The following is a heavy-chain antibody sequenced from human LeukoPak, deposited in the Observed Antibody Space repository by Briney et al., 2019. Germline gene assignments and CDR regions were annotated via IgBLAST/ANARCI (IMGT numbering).Heavy chain of an antibody. Sequence: GGSLRLSCAASGFTFSSYAMSWVRQAPGKGLEWVSSISAGGATTWYANSAKGRFTISRDNSQSTLYLQMNGLRAEDTAVYYCVRGMTAPDCWGQGSLVTVSS. J-gene: IGHJ4*02. D-gene: IGHD2-21*02. V-gene: IGHV3-23*01. CDR2: ISAGGATT. CDR3: VRGMTAPDC. CDR1: GFTFSSYA.